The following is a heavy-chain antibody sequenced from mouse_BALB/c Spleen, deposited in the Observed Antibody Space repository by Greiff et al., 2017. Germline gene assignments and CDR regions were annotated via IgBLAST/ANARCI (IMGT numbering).Heavy chain of an antibody. V-gene: IGHV5-6-2*01. CDR1: GFTFSSYA. D-gene: IGHD3-3*01. CDR2: INSDGGST. J-gene: IGHJ4*01. Sequence: EVKLVESGGGLVKPGGSLKLSCAASGFTFSSYAMSWVRQSPEKRLELVAAINSDGGSTYYPDTMERRFIISRDNTKKTLHLQMSSLRSEDTALYYCARHEGSSYAMDYWGQGTSVTVSS. CDR3: ARHEGSSYAMDY.